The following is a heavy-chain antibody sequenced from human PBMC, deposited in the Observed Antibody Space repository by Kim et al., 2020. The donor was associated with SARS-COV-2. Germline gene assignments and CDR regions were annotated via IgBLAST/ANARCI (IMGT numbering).Heavy chain of an antibody. Sequence: GGSLRLSCAASGFSFTYNAMNWVRQAPGRGLEWVSGIGGDERTYYADSVNGRFTISRDNSRNTIYLQMHSLRAEDAAMYLWAKDLWGFSANEFWGEGTLV. V-gene: IGHV3-23*01. J-gene: IGHJ4*02. CDR1: GFSFTYNA. CDR2: IGGDERT. CDR3: AKDLWGFSANEF. D-gene: IGHD3-16*01.